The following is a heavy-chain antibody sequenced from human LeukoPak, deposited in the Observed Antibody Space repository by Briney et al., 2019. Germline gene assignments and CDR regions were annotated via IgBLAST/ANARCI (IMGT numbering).Heavy chain of an antibody. CDR1: GFSFSDYY. V-gene: IGHV3-11*06. J-gene: IGHJ4*02. CDR2: ISSTSTYT. Sequence: GGSLRLSCAASGFSFSDYYMSWIRQAPGKGLEWISDISSTSTYTNYADSVKGRFTISRDNAKNTLYLQLNSLRAEDTAVYYCARAYSGPDYWGQGTLVTVSS. D-gene: IGHD6-13*01. CDR3: ARAYSGPDY.